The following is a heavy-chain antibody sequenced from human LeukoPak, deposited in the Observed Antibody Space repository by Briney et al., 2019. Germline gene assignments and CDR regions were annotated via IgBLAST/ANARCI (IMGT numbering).Heavy chain of an antibody. CDR2: ISSSSSTI. D-gene: IGHD1-26*01. CDR1: GFTFSSYS. CDR3: ARVGGGSYPAGGMDV. Sequence: TGGSLRLSCAASGFTFSSYSMNWVRQAPGKGLEWVSYISSSSSTIYYADSVKGRFTISRDNAKNSLYLQMNSLRAEDTAVYYCARVGGGSYPAGGMDVWGQGTTVTVSS. V-gene: IGHV3-48*04. J-gene: IGHJ6*02.